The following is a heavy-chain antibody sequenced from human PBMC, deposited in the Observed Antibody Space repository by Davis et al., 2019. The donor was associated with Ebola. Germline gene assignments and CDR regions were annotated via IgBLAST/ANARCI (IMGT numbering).Heavy chain of an antibody. CDR2: INPSGGST. CDR3: ARDITMIVGGWLDP. Sequence: ASVKVSCKASGYTFTSYYMHWVRQAPGQGLEWMGIINPSGGSTSYAQKFQGRVTMTRDTSTSTAYLELRSLRSDDTAVYYCARDITMIVGGWLDPWGQGTLVTVSS. D-gene: IGHD3-22*01. J-gene: IGHJ5*02. V-gene: IGHV1-46*01. CDR1: GYTFTSYY.